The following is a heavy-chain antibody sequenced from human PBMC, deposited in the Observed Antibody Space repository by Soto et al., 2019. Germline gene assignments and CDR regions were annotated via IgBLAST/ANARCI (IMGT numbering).Heavy chain of an antibody. D-gene: IGHD2-8*01. V-gene: IGHV4-39*07. J-gene: IGHJ5*02. CDR3: ARNGDCTRPGCIVGWFDP. Sequence: SETCPSPALSLVAPSAVVITTGVGSASPQGWVWRTYYSGSTNYNPSLKGRVTISVDKSKNQFYLDLNSVTAADTAMYYCARNGDCTRPGCIVGWFDPWGPGTLVTVSS. CDR1: VAPSAVVITT. CDR2: YYSGST.